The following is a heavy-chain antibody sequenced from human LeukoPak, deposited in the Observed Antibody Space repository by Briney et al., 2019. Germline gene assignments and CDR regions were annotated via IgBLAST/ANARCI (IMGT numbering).Heavy chain of an antibody. CDR3: ARGDWQQPVAFDI. D-gene: IGHD6-13*01. J-gene: IGHJ3*02. CDR1: GGSFSGYY. CDR2: INHSGST. Sequence: PSETLSLTCAVYGGSFSGYYWSWIRQPPGKGLEWVGEINHSGSTNYNPSLKSRVTISVDTSKNQFSLKLSSVTAADTAVYYCARGDWQQPVAFDIWGQGTMVTVSS. V-gene: IGHV4-34*01.